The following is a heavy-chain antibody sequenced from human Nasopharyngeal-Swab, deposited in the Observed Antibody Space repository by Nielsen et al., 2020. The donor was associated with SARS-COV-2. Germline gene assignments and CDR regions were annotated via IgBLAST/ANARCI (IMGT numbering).Heavy chain of an antibody. V-gene: IGHV4-39*01. CDR1: GGSISSSSYY. Sequence: SETLSLTCTVSGGSISSSSYYWGWIRQPPGKGLEWIGSIYYSGSTYYNPSLKSRVTISVDTSKNQFSLKLSSVTAADTAVYYCARRLKSETLKKFQNWFDPWGQGTLVTVSS. CDR3: ARRLKSETLKKFQNWFDP. J-gene: IGHJ5*02. CDR2: IYYSGST.